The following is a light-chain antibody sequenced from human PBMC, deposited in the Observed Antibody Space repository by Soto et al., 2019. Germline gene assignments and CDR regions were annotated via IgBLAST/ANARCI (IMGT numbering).Light chain of an antibody. CDR2: DAS. CDR1: ESIRTW. Sequence: DIQMTQSPSTLSASVGDRVTITCRASESIRTWLAWYQHKPGKAPKFLIYDASTLESGVPSRFSGSGSGTDFTLTISRLEPEDFAVYYCQQYGSSPPITFGQGTRLEIK. V-gene: IGKV1-5*01. CDR3: QQYGSSPPIT. J-gene: IGKJ5*01.